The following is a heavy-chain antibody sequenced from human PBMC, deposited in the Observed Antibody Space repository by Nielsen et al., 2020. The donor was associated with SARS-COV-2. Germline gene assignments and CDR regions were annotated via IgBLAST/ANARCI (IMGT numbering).Heavy chain of an antibody. CDR2: IIPIFGTA. J-gene: IGHJ4*02. Sequence: SVKVSCKASGGTFSSYAISWVRQAPGQGLEWMGGIIPIFGTANYAQKFQGRVTITADESTSTAYMELSSLRSEDTAVYYCARRRDGYNSLDYWGQGILVTVSS. CDR1: GGTFSSYA. D-gene: IGHD5-24*01. V-gene: IGHV1-69*13. CDR3: ARRRDGYNSLDY.